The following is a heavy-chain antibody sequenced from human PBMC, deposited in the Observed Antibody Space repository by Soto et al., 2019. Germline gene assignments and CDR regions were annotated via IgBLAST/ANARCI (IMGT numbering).Heavy chain of an antibody. CDR2: MFYSGLT. CDR1: GYSVTSSDYY. D-gene: IGHD2-15*01. V-gene: IGHV4-39*01. Sequence: SDTLALTCSVSGYSVTSSDYYWAWIRQPPGKGLEWIGSMFYSGLTYYNPSLKSRVTLSVDTSKNQFSVRLNSVTAADTAVYYCAPLSVSLSGPYGIHVWGQGTTVTVSS. CDR3: APLSVSLSGPYGIHV. J-gene: IGHJ6*02.